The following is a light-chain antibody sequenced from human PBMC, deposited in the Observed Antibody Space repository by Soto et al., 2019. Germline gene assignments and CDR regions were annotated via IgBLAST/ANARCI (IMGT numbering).Light chain of an antibody. CDR2: GAS. Sequence: DIVLTQSPGTLSLSPGERATLSCRASETVNSNYLAWYQQKPGQAPRLLIYGASTRATGIPARFSGSGSGTEFTLTISSLQSEDFAVYYCQQYNNWPLTFGQGTKVDIK. V-gene: IGKV3-15*01. J-gene: IGKJ1*01. CDR1: ETVNSNY. CDR3: QQYNNWPLT.